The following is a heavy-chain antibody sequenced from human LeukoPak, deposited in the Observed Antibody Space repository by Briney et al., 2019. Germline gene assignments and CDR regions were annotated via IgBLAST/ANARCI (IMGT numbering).Heavy chain of an antibody. CDR2: IYYSGST. D-gene: IGHD3-22*01. CDR1: GGSISSYY. Sequence: KPSETLSLTCTVSGGSISSYYWSWIRQPPGKGLEWIGYIYYSGSTNYNPSLKSRVTISVDTSKNQFSLKLSSVTAADTAVYYCAKYYYDSSGEFDPWGQGTLVTVSS. V-gene: IGHV4-59*08. J-gene: IGHJ5*02. CDR3: AKYYYDSSGEFDP.